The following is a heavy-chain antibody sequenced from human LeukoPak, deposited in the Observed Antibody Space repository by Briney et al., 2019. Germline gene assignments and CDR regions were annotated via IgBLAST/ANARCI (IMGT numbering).Heavy chain of an antibody. J-gene: IGHJ4*02. V-gene: IGHV3-33*01. CDR2: IWYDGSNK. CDR3: ARDRLAAAGGIDY. D-gene: IGHD6-13*01. CDR1: GFTFSSYG. Sequence: PGGSLRLSCAASGFTFSSYGMHWVRQAPGKGLEWVAVIWYDGSNKYYADSVKGRFTISRDNSKNTLYLQMNSLRAVDTAVYYCARDRLAAAGGIDYWGQGTLVTVSS.